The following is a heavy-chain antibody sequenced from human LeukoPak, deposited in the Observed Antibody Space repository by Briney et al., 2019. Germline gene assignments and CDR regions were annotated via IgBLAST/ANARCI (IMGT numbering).Heavy chain of an antibody. J-gene: IGHJ4*02. V-gene: IGHV4-4*02. CDR1: GGSISTSNW. CDR3: ARVPGRYYDSSGYSTLPEDYYFDY. D-gene: IGHD3-22*01. CDR2: IYHSGST. Sequence: PSETLSLTCAVSGGSISTSNWWSWVRQPPGKGLEWIGEIYHSGSTNYNPSLRSRVTISVDTSKNQFSLKLSSVTAADTAVYYCARVPGRYYDSSGYSTLPEDYYFDYWGQGTLVTVSS.